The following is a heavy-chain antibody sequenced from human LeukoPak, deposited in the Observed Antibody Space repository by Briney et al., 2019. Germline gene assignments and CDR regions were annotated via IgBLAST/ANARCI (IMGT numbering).Heavy chain of an antibody. CDR2: IRYDGSNK. CDR1: GFTFSSYG. J-gene: IGHJ4*02. D-gene: IGHD6-19*01. CDR3: ATTLDFIAVAVDYYFDY. V-gene: IGHV3-30*02. Sequence: GGSRRLSCAASGFTFSSYGMHWVRQAPGKGLEWVAFIRYDGSNKYYADSVKGRFTISRDNSKNTLYLQMNSLRPEDTAVYYCATTLDFIAVAVDYYFDYWGQGTLVTVSS.